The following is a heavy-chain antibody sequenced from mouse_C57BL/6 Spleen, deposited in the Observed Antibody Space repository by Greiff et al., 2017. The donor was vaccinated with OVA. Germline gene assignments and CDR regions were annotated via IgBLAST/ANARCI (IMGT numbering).Heavy chain of an antibody. Sequence: DVMLVESGGGLVQPGGSLKLSCAASGFTFSDYYMSWVRQTPEKRLEWVAYISNGGGSTYYPDTVKGRFTLSRDNAKNTLYLQMSRLKSEDTAMYYCAREQRGRGYFDYWGQGTTLTVSS. CDR2: ISNGGGST. J-gene: IGHJ2*01. CDR3: AREQRGRGYFDY. D-gene: IGHD4-1*02. CDR1: GFTFSDYY. V-gene: IGHV5-12*01.